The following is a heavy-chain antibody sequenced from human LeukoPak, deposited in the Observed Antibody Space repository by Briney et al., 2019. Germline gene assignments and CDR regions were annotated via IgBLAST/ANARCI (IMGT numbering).Heavy chain of an antibody. CDR3: AKDIGTYGDDAFDI. Sequence: GRSLRLSCAASGFTFDDYAMHWVRQAPGKGLEWVSGISRNSGSIGYADSVKGRFTISRDNAKNSLYLQMDSLRAEDTALYYCAKDIGTYGDDAFDIWGQGTMVTASS. D-gene: IGHD4-17*01. J-gene: IGHJ3*02. CDR1: GFTFDDYA. V-gene: IGHV3-9*01. CDR2: ISRNSGSI.